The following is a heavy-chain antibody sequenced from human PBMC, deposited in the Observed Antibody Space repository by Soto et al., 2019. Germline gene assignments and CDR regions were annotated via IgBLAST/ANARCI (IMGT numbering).Heavy chain of an antibody. J-gene: IGHJ5*02. CDR2: INGGNGDT. CDR1: GYTFTSYA. D-gene: IGHD2-15*01. V-gene: IGHV1-3*01. CDR3: ARDTHSAGGWFDT. Sequence: QVQLVQSGAEVKKPGASVMISCRTSGYTFTSYAITWLRHAPGQRLEWMGWINGGNGDTKYSQKFQDRLSITRDTSATTVSLGLSSLTSEDTAVYYCARDTHSAGGWFDTWGRGTLVTVSS.